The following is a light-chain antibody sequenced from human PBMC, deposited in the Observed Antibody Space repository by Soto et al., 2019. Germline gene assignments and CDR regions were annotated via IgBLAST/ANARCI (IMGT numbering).Light chain of an antibody. CDR2: GAS. Sequence: EIVLAQSPRTLSLSPGERATLSFRASQSISTPYLAWYQQKPGHAPRALIYGASSRATGIPDRLSGSGSETDFTLTISRMEAEDFAVYYCQQYDTSPTFGQGTKVDIK. CDR3: QQYDTSPT. CDR1: QSISTPY. J-gene: IGKJ1*01. V-gene: IGKV3-20*01.